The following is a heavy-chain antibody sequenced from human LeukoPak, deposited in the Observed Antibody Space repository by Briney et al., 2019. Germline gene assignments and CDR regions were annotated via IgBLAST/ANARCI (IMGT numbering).Heavy chain of an antibody. Sequence: ASVKVSCKASGYTFTSYYMHWVRQAPGQGLEWMGIINPSGGSTSYAQKFQGRVTMTRDTSTSTVYMELSSLRSEDTAVYYCARGWVRLQGYYYYMDVWGKGTTVTVSS. CDR2: INPSGGST. CDR3: ARGWVRLQGYYYYMDV. J-gene: IGHJ6*03. D-gene: IGHD4-11*01. V-gene: IGHV1-46*01. CDR1: GYTFTSYY.